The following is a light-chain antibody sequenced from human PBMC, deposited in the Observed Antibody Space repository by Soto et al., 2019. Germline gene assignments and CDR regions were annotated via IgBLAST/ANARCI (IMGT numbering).Light chain of an antibody. CDR2: GAS. Sequence: EIVLTQSPGTLSLSPGERATLSCRASQSVRSTSLVWYQQKPGQAPRLLIYGASSRATGIPDRFSGSGSGTDFTLTIGRLEPEDSEVYYCQQYGSSSWTFGQGTRVEIK. J-gene: IGKJ1*01. CDR3: QQYGSSSWT. CDR1: QSVRSTS. V-gene: IGKV3-20*01.